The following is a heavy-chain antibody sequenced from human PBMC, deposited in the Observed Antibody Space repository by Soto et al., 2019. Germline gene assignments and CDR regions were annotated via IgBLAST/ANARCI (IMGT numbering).Heavy chain of an antibody. D-gene: IGHD3-10*01. Sequence: PGESLKISCKGSGYSFTRYWIGWERQMPGKGLEWMGIIYPGDSDTRYSPSFQGQVTISADKSISTAYLQWSSLKASDTAMYYCAGGGVRGVITRTRDYYGMDVWGQGTTVTVSS. J-gene: IGHJ6*02. CDR3: AGGGVRGVITRTRDYYGMDV. CDR1: GYSFTRYW. V-gene: IGHV5-51*01. CDR2: IYPGDSDT.